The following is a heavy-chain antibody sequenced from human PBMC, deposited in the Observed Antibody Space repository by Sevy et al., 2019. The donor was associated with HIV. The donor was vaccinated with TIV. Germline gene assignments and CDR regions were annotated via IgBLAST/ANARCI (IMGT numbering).Heavy chain of an antibody. CDR3: AREYSGTYHYFDY. CDR2: INSDGSST. J-gene: IGHJ4*02. Sequence: GESLKISCAASGFTFSSYWMHWVRQAPGKGLVWVSRINSDGSSTNYADSVKGRFTISRDNAKNTLYLQMNSLRAEDTAVHYCAREYSGTYHYFDYWGQGTLVTVSS. V-gene: IGHV3-74*01. D-gene: IGHD1-26*01. CDR1: GFTFSSYW.